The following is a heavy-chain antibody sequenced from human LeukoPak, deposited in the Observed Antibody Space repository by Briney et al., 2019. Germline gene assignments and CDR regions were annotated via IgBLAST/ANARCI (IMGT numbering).Heavy chain of an antibody. CDR1: GFTFSSYS. CDR3: ARGLSPVKF. CDR2: ISSSSSYI. J-gene: IGHJ4*02. D-gene: IGHD3-10*01. V-gene: IGHV3-21*01. Sequence: KPGGSLRLSCAASGFTFSSYSMNWVRQAPGKGLEWVSSISSSSSYIYYADSVKHRLTISRDNDKNSLYLQMNSLRAEDTAVYYCARGLSPVKFWGQGTLVTVSS.